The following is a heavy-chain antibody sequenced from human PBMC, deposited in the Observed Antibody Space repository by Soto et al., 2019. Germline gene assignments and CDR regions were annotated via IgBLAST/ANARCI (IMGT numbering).Heavy chain of an antibody. J-gene: IGHJ6*02. D-gene: IGHD3-3*01. V-gene: IGHV1-18*01. Sequence: GASVKVSCKASGYTFTSYGISWVRQAPGQGLEWMGWVNAYNGNTNYAQKFQGRVTMTTDTSTSTVYMELSSLRSEDTAVYYCARDGSTYYDFWSGYFLDYYYYYGMDVWGQGTTVTVSS. CDR2: VNAYNGNT. CDR1: GYTFTSYG. CDR3: ARDGSTYYDFWSGYFLDYYYYYGMDV.